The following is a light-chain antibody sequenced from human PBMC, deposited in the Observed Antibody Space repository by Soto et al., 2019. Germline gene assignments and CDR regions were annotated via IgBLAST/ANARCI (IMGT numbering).Light chain of an antibody. V-gene: IGLV2-14*01. CDR3: SSHTSGSTRV. CDR2: DVS. Sequence: QPAFVTGSTGQSLTISCTETSGDVGFYNYVSWYQQHPDKAPKLMIYDVSKRPSWVSNRFSGSKSGNTASLTISGLQPEDEADYYCSSHTSGSTRVLGSGTKVSV. CDR1: SGDVGFYNY. J-gene: IGLJ1*01.